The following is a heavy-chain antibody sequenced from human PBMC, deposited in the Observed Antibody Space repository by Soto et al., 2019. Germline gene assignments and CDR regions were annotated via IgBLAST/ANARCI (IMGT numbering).Heavy chain of an antibody. Sequence: PGGSLRLSCAASGFTFSSYAMHWVRQAPGKGLEWVAVISYDGSNKYYADSVKGRFTISRDNSKNTLYLQMNSLRAEDTAVYYCARGGWELLVYYVMDVWGQGTTVTVSS. V-gene: IGHV3-30-3*01. CDR2: ISYDGSNK. CDR3: ARGGWELLVYYVMDV. D-gene: IGHD1-26*01. CDR1: GFTFSSYA. J-gene: IGHJ6*02.